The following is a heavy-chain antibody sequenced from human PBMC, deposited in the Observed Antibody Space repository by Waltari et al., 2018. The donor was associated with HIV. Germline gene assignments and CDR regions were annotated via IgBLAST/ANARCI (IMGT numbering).Heavy chain of an antibody. CDR3: ARRGVLTYYYTMDV. J-gene: IGHJ6*02. CDR1: VFTFSNHG. Sequence: QVQLVESGGGVVQPGRSLRLSCAASVFTFSNHGMHWLRRAPGKGVEVGAVLSYDGRDKYYADSVRGRFTISRDNSKNTLYLQMNNLRAEDTAVYFCARRGVLTYYYTMDVWGQGTTVTVSS. D-gene: IGHD3-10*01. V-gene: IGHV3-33*05. CDR2: LSYDGRDK.